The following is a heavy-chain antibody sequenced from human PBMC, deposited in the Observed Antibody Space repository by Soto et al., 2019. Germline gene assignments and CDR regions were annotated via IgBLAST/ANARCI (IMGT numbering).Heavy chain of an antibody. CDR2: INHSGST. Sequence: QVQLQQWGAGLLKPSETLSLTCAVYGGSFSGYYWSWIRQPPGKGLEWIGEINHSGSTNYNPSLKSRVTISVDTSKNQFSLKLSSVTAADTAVYYCVRSEGCSGGSCYPPLRLYYYMDVWGKGTTVTVSS. CDR1: GGSFSGYY. D-gene: IGHD2-15*01. J-gene: IGHJ6*03. CDR3: VRSEGCSGGSCYPPLRLYYYMDV. V-gene: IGHV4-34*01.